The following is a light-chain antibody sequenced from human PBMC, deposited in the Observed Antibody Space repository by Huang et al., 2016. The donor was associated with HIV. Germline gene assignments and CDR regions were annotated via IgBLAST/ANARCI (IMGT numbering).Light chain of an antibody. J-gene: IGKJ4*01. CDR1: QSVSSY. V-gene: IGKV3-11*01. CDR2: DAS. Sequence: EIVLTQSPATLSLSPGERASLSCRASQSVSSYLTWYQQKPGQAPRLLIYDASNRATGIPPRFSVSGSGTDFTLTISSLEPEDFAVYYCQQRSNWPLTFGGGTKVEI. CDR3: QQRSNWPLT.